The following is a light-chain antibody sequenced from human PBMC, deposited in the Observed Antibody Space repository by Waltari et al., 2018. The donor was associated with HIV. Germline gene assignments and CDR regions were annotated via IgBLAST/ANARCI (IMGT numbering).Light chain of an antibody. CDR1: NIGSTG. CDR3: QVWDSSTDLRV. CDR2: EDS. V-gene: IGLV3-21*02. Sequence: YVLTQPPSVSVAPGQTATLTCGVDNIGSTGVYWDQNKPGQAPWLVVYEDSDRPSGIPERFSGSSSWNTATLTISRVEAGDEADFYCQVWDSSTDLRVFGGGTKLTVL. J-gene: IGLJ2*01.